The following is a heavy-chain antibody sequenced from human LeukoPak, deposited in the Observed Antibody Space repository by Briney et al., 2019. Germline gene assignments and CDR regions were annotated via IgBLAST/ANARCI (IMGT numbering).Heavy chain of an antibody. CDR2: IYYSGST. CDR3: ARRIAVAGVDY. D-gene: IGHD6-19*01. Sequence: PSETLSLTCTVSGGSISSSSYYWGWIRQPPGKGLEWIGSIYYSGSTYYNPSLKSRVTISVDTSKNQFSLKLSSVTAADTAVYYCARRIAVAGVDYWGQGTLVTVSS. CDR1: GGSISSSSYY. J-gene: IGHJ4*02. V-gene: IGHV4-39*01.